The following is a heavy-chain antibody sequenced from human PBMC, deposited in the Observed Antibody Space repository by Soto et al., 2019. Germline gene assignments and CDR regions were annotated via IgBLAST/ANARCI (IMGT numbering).Heavy chain of an antibody. CDR3: ARDRSLAYDILTGYYMPHNWFDP. J-gene: IGHJ5*02. Sequence: GASAKVSCKSSGDTFTSYSMHWVRQAPGQRLEWMGWINAGNGNTKYSQKFQGRVTITRDTSASTAYMELSSLRSEDTAVYYCARDRSLAYDILTGYYMPHNWFDPWGQGTLVTVSS. CDR1: GDTFTSYS. CDR2: INAGNGNT. D-gene: IGHD3-9*01. V-gene: IGHV1-3*01.